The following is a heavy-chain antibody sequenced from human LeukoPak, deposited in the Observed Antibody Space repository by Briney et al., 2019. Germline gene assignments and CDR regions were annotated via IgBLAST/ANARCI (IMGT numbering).Heavy chain of an antibody. J-gene: IGHJ4*02. Sequence: SETLFLTCTVSGGSISSGGYYWSWIRQPPGKGLEWIGYIYYSGSTNYNPSLKSRVTISVDTSKNQFSLKLSSVTAADTAVYYCARGVAGPLIVWGQGTLVTVSS. V-gene: IGHV4-61*08. D-gene: IGHD6-19*01. CDR1: GGSISSGGYY. CDR2: IYYSGST. CDR3: ARGVAGPLIV.